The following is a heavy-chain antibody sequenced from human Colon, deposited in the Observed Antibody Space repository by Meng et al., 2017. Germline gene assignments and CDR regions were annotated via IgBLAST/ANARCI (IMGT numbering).Heavy chain of an antibody. Sequence: SETLSLTCNVSGVSISNYYWNCVRQPPGKGLEWNGYPHYSGSTKYNPTLKSRVTISGDTSKNQFSLTLTSVTAADTAVHYCARGNVIWLGDFQRKGGLDAWGQGTRVTVSS. CDR3: ARGNVIWLGDFQRKGGLDA. D-gene: IGHD3-10*01. CDR1: GVSISNYY. V-gene: IGHV4-59*01. J-gene: IGHJ1*01. CDR2: PHYSGST.